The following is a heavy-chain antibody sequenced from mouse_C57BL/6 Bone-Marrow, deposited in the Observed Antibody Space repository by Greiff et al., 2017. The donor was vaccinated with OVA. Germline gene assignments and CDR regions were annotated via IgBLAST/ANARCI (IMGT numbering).Heavy chain of an antibody. V-gene: IGHV1-64*01. J-gene: IGHJ1*03. CDR1: GYTFTSYW. CDR2: IHPSSGST. D-gene: IGHD1-1*01. CDR3: ARGGPYGSSPYWYFDV. Sequence: QVQLQQPGAELVKPGASVKLSCKASGYTFTSYWMHWVKQRPGQGLEWIGMIHPSSGSTNYNEKFKSKATLTVDKSSSTAYMQLSSLTSQDSAVYYGARGGPYGSSPYWYFDVWGTGTTVTVSS.